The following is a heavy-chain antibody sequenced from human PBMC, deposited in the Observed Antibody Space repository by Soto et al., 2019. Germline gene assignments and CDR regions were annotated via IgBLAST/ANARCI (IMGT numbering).Heavy chain of an antibody. CDR1: GGSISSGDYY. Sequence: PSETLSLTCTVSGGSISSGDYYWSWIRQPPGKGLEWIGCIYYSGSTYYDPSLKSRVTISVDTSKNQFSLKLSSVTAADTAVYYCARGQYYYDSSGPQYYFDYWGQGTLVTVSS. J-gene: IGHJ4*02. D-gene: IGHD3-22*01. V-gene: IGHV4-30-4*01. CDR2: IYYSGST. CDR3: ARGQYYYDSSGPQYYFDY.